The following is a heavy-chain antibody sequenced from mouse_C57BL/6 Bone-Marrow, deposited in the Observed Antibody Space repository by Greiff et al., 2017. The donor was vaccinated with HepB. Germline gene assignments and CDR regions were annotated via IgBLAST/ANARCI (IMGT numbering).Heavy chain of an antibody. Sequence: EVQWVESGGGLVQPGGSLKLSCAASGFTFSDYYMYWVRQTPEKRLEWVAYISNGGGSTYYPDTVKGRFTISRDNAKNTLYLQMSRLKSEDTAMYYCARGTTVVATNWYFDVWGTGTTVTVSS. CDR3: ARGTTVVATNWYFDV. CDR2: ISNGGGST. V-gene: IGHV5-12*01. CDR1: GFTFSDYY. D-gene: IGHD1-1*01. J-gene: IGHJ1*03.